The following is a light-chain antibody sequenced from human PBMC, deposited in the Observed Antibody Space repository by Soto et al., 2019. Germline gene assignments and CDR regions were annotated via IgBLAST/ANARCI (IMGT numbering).Light chain of an antibody. J-gene: IGKJ1*01. CDR1: QSISAW. CDR2: DAS. V-gene: IGKV1-5*01. Sequence: DIQMTQSPSTLSASVGDRVTITCRASQSISAWLAWYQQKPGEAPTLLIYDASSLESGVPSRFTGGGFETEFTLTISSLQPDDVATYYCQHYHDYPWTFGQGTKVDIK. CDR3: QHYHDYPWT.